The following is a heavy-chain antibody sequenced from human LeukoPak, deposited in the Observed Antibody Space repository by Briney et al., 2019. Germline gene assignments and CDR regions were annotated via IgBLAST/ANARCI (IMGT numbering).Heavy chain of an antibody. CDR2: ISYDGSNK. J-gene: IGHJ4*02. Sequence: GGSLRLSCAASGFTFSSYAMHWVRQAPGKGLEWVAVISYDGSNKYYADSVKGRFTISRDNSKNTLYLQMNSLRAEDTAVYYCAREEWLGLGGNYFDFWGQGTLVTVSS. V-gene: IGHV3-30*04. D-gene: IGHD6-19*01. CDR3: AREEWLGLGGNYFDF. CDR1: GFTFSSYA.